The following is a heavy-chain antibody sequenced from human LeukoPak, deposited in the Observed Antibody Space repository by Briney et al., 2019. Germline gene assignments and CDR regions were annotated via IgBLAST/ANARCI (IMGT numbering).Heavy chain of an antibody. CDR2: ISSSGSTI. CDR3: ARGAGRLWFGELLYGSWFDP. J-gene: IGHJ5*02. CDR1: GFTFSSYE. D-gene: IGHD3-10*01. Sequence: GGSLRLSCAASGFTFSSYEMNWVRQAPGKGLEWVSYISSSGSTIYYADSVKGRFTISRDSAKNSLYLQMNSLRAEDTAVYYCARGAGRLWFGELLYGSWFDPWGQGTLVTVSS. V-gene: IGHV3-48*03.